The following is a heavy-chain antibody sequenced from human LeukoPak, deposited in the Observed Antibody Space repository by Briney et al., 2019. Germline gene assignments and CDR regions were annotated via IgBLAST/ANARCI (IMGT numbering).Heavy chain of an antibody. CDR3: AREDRWELYNWFDP. CDR2: ISAYNGNT. V-gene: IGHV1-18*01. D-gene: IGHD1-26*01. CDR1: GYTFTSYG. Sequence: ASVKVSCKASGYTFTSYGISWVRQAPGQGLEWMGWISAYNGNTNYAQKLQGRVTMTTDTSTSTAYMELRSLRSDDTAVYYCAREDRWELYNWFDPWGQGTLVTVSS. J-gene: IGHJ5*02.